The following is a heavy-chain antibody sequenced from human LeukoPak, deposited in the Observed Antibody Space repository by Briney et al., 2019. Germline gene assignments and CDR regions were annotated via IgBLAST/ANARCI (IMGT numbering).Heavy chain of an antibody. CDR1: EFTFSSYS. Sequence: GGSLRLSCAASEFTFSSYSMNWVRQAPGKGLEWVAVIWYDGSNKYYADSVKGRFTISRDNSKNTLYLQMNSLRAEDTAVYYCAREGWAAGQKSFDYWGQGTLVTVSS. CDR2: IWYDGSNK. J-gene: IGHJ4*02. CDR3: AREGWAAGQKSFDY. V-gene: IGHV3-33*08. D-gene: IGHD6-13*01.